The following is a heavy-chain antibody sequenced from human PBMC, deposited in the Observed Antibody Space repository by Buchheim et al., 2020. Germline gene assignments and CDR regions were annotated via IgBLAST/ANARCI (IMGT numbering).Heavy chain of an antibody. D-gene: IGHD6-19*01. CDR3: AKVVTVAGADYYHYGMDV. CDR1: GFTSSSYG. V-gene: IGHV3-30*18. Sequence: QVQLVESGGGVVQPGRSLRLSCAASGFTSSSYGMHWGRQAPGKGLEWVAAISYEGSNKYYADSVKGRFTISRDNSKNALYLQMNSLRAEDTAVYYCAKVVTVAGADYYHYGMDVWGQGTT. CDR2: ISYEGSNK. J-gene: IGHJ6*02.